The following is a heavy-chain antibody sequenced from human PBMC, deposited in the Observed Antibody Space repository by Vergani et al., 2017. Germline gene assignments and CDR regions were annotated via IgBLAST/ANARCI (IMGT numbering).Heavy chain of an antibody. Sequence: QLQLQESGPGLVKPSETLSLTCTVSGGSISSSSYYWGWIRQPPGKGLEWIGSIYYSGSTYYNPSLKSRVTISVDTSKNQFSLKLSSVTAADTAVYYCARETLSDYGVFGRVPFDYWGQGTLVTVSS. V-gene: IGHV4-39*07. CDR3: ARETLSDYGVFGRVPFDY. J-gene: IGHJ4*02. CDR2: IYYSGST. D-gene: IGHD4-17*01. CDR1: GGSISSSSYY.